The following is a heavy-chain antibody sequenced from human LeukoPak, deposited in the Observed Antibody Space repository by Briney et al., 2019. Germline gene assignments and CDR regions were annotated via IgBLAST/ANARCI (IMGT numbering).Heavy chain of an antibody. CDR3: ARRRRYFDY. D-gene: IGHD3-9*01. V-gene: IGHV4-59*08. CDR1: GGSISSYY. CDR2: IYYSGST. Sequence: SETLSLTCPVSGGSISSYYWSWIRQPPGKGLEWIGYIYYSGSTNYNPSLKSRVTISVDTSKNQFSLKLSSVTAADTAVYYCARRRRYFDYWGQGTLVTVSS. J-gene: IGHJ4*02.